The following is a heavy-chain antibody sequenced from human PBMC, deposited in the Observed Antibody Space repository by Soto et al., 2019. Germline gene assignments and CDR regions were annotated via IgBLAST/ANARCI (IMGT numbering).Heavy chain of an antibody. CDR2: ISTSGATR. CDR1: GFTLSSYG. Sequence: PGGSLRLSCAASGFTLSSYGMSWVRQAPGKGLEWVAHISTSGATRYYADSVKGRFTISRDNAKTSLYLQMDSLRNEDTAVYYCARFFGSGFDYWGQGTLVTVSS. V-gene: IGHV3-48*02. J-gene: IGHJ4*02. CDR3: ARFFGSGFDY. D-gene: IGHD6-19*01.